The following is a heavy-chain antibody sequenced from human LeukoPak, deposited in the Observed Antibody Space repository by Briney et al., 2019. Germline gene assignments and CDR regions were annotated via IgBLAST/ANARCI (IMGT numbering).Heavy chain of an antibody. CDR3: AKHRNFGELSPFDS. Sequence: PGGSLRLSCAASGFTFSSYSMGWVCQAPGKGLGWVSTFSGSGGTTYYADSVKGRFTVSRDNSKNTLYLQMNSLRTEDTAIYYCAKHRNFGELSPFDSWGQGTLVTVSS. CDR2: FSGSGGTT. CDR1: GFTFSSYS. D-gene: IGHD3-10*01. V-gene: IGHV3-23*01. J-gene: IGHJ4*02.